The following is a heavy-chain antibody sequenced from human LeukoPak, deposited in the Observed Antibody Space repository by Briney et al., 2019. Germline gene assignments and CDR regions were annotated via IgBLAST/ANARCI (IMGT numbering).Heavy chain of an antibody. V-gene: IGHV3-30*02. D-gene: IGHD5-18*01. J-gene: IGHJ4*02. CDR1: GFTFSSYG. Sequence: GGSLRLSCAASGFTFSSYGMHWVRQAPGKGLEWVAFIRYDGDNKYYLESVKGRFTVSRDNSKNTLYLQMNSLRVEDTAVYYCVKDPRSGYSYGWYYFDYWGQGTLVTVSS. CDR3: VKDPRSGYSYGWYYFDY. CDR2: IRYDGDNK.